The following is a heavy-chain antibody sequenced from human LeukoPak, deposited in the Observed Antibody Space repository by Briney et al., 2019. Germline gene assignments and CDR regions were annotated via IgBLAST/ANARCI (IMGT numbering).Heavy chain of an antibody. D-gene: IGHD5-24*01. J-gene: IGHJ4*02. CDR1: GFTFSSYA. Sequence: GGSLRLSCAASGFTFSSYAMSWVRQAPGKGLEWVSAISGSGGSTYYADSVKRRFTISRDNSKNTLYLQMNSLRAEDTAVYYCANIRWLQFGYFDYWGQGTLVTVSS. CDR2: ISGSGGST. V-gene: IGHV3-23*01. CDR3: ANIRWLQFGYFDY.